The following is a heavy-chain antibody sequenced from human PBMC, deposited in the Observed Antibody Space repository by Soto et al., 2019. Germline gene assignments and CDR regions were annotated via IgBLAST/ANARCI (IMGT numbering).Heavy chain of an antibody. J-gene: IGHJ3*01. CDR1: GFSFSNYG. Sequence: GGSLRLSCEGSGFSFSNYGMHWVRQAPGKGLEWVAVISHDGNSHHLADSVRGRFTISRDNSKNTVFLRMTSLRREDSAVYHCVKAQERSAQYFAVVITAFDFWGQGTMVTVSS. D-gene: IGHD3-22*01. CDR3: VKAQERSAQYFAVVITAFDF. V-gene: IGHV3-30*18. CDR2: ISHDGNSH.